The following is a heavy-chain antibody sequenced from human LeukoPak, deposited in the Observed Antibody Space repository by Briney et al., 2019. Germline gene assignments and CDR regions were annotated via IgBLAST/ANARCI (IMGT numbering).Heavy chain of an antibody. J-gene: IGHJ2*01. V-gene: IGHV1-8*03. CDR3: ARVVVAATVLYFDL. D-gene: IGHD2-15*01. Sequence: ASVKVSCKASGYTFTSCDINWVRQATGQGLEWMGWMNPNSGNTGYAQKFQGRVTITRNTSISTAYMELSSLRSEDTAVYYCARVVVAATVLYFDLWGRGTLVTVSS. CDR1: GYTFTSCD. CDR2: MNPNSGNT.